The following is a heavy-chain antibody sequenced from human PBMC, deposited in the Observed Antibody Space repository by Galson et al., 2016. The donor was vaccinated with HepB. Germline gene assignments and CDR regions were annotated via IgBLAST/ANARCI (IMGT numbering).Heavy chain of an antibody. CDR2: IDSDGSTT. CDR1: GFTFSNSW. J-gene: IGHJ1*01. D-gene: IGHD6-6*01. CDR3: AAYSFPTVAVGPARSLQH. Sequence: SLRLSCAASGFTFSNSWMHWVRQAPGKGLVWVSRIDSDGSTTNYADSVKGRFTISRDNAKNTLYLQMSSLRAEDTAVYYCAAYSFPTVAVGPARSLQHWGQGTLVTVSS. V-gene: IGHV3-74*01.